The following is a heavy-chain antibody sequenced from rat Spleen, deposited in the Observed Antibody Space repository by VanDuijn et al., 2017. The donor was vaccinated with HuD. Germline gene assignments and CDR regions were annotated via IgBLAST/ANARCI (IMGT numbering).Heavy chain of an antibody. CDR2: ITNTGGNT. V-gene: IGHV5-25*01. CDR3: AVSGYGY. J-gene: IGHJ2*01. Sequence: EVQLVESGGGLVQPGRSLKLSCAASGFTFSNYYMAWVRQAPTKGLEWVASITNTGGNTHYPESVKGRFTISRDNAENTVYLQMNSLRSEDTATYYGAVSGYGYWGQGVMVTVSS. CDR1: GFTFSNYY. D-gene: IGHD4-3*01.